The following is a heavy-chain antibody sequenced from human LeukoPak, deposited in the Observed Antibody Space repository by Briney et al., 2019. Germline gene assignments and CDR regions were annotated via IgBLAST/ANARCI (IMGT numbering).Heavy chain of an antibody. Sequence: SETLSLTCTVSGGSIGRHYWSWIRQPPGEGLEWVGCIYYSGTTSYNPSLKSGVTILVDTSKKQFVLKLSSVTAADTAVYYCARDYYDSRGEPFDIWGLGPMVTVSS. CDR3: ARDYYDSRGEPFDI. D-gene: IGHD3-22*01. CDR2: IYYSGTT. J-gene: IGHJ3*02. V-gene: IGHV4-59*11. CDR1: GGSIGRHY.